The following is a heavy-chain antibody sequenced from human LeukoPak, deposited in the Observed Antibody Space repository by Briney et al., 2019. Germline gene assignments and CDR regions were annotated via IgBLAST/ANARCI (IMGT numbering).Heavy chain of an antibody. V-gene: IGHV3-30-3*01. Sequence: GGSLRLSCAASGFTFSSYAMHWVRQAPGKGLEWVAVISYDGSNKYYEDPGKGRFTMSRDDSKNTQCLQMNSLKAEDTAVYYCARGRQLLFGRRKSSFDYWGQGTLVTVSS. J-gene: IGHJ4*02. CDR1: GFTFSSYA. CDR3: ARGRQLLFGRRKSSFDY. CDR2: ISYDGSNK. D-gene: IGHD2-2*01.